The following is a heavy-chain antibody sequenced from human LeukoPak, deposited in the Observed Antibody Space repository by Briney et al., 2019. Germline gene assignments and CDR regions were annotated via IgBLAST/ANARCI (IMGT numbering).Heavy chain of an antibody. J-gene: IGHJ4*02. CDR2: IYYSGST. CDR1: GGSISSYY. CDR3: ARLRTVDFVAPTFVN. D-gene: IGHD5-12*01. V-gene: IGHV4-59*01. Sequence: SETLSLTCTVSGGSISSYYWSWIRQPPGKGLEWIGYIYYSGSTNYNPSLKSRVTISVDTSKNQFSLKLSSVTAADTAVYYCARLRTVDFVAPTFVNWGQGTLVTVSS.